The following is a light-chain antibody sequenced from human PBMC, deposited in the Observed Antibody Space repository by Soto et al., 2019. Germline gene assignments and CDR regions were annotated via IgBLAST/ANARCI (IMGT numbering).Light chain of an antibody. Sequence: EIVMTQSPGTLSVSPGEGATLFCRASQSVRTKLAWYQQRAGQAPRLLMYGASTSATVIPDRFSGSGSGTEFTLTIISLNSEDFAVYYCQQYNSWPPITFGQGTRLEIK. CDR3: QQYNSWPPIT. J-gene: IGKJ5*01. CDR1: QSVRTK. V-gene: IGKV3-15*01. CDR2: GAS.